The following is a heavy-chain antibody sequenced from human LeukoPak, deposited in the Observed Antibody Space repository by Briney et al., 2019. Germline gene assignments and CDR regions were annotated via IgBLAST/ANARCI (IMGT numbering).Heavy chain of an antibody. CDR2: ISYDGSNK. Sequence: PGGSLRLPCAASGFTFSSYAMHWVRQAPGKGLEWVAVISYDGSNKYYADSVKGRFTISRDNSKNTLYLQMNSLRAEDTAVYYCARGDYDSSGYYNWFDPWGQGTLVTVSS. D-gene: IGHD3-22*01. CDR1: GFTFSSYA. J-gene: IGHJ5*02. V-gene: IGHV3-30-3*01. CDR3: ARGDYDSSGYYNWFDP.